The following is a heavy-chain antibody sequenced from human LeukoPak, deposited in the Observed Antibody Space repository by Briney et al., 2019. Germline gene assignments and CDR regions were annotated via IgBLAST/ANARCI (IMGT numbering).Heavy chain of an antibody. CDR2: IYTSGST. D-gene: IGHD2-8*01. J-gene: IGHJ4*02. V-gene: IGHV4-4*07. CDR1: GGSISSYY. CDR3: ARGTRYCTNGVCYHPPFDY. Sequence: PSETLSLNCTVSGGSISSYYWSWIRQPAGKGLEWIVRIYTSGSTNYNTSLKSRVTMSVDTSKNQFSLKLSSVTAADTAVYYCARGTRYCTNGVCYHPPFDYWGQGTLVTVSS.